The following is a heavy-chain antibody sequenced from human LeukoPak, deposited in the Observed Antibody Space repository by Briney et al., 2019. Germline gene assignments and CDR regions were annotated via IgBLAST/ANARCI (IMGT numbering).Heavy chain of an antibody. D-gene: IGHD3-10*01. CDR3: VRGEANDYGSGSLAPSVDLDY. CDR2: INPNSGGT. Sequence: GASVKVSCKASGYTFTGYYMHWVRQAPGQGLEWMGWINPNSGGTNYAQKFQGRVTMTRDTSISTAYMELSRLRSDDTAVYYCVRGEANDYGSGSLAPSVDLDYWGQGTM. CDR1: GYTFTGYY. J-gene: IGHJ4*02. V-gene: IGHV1-2*02.